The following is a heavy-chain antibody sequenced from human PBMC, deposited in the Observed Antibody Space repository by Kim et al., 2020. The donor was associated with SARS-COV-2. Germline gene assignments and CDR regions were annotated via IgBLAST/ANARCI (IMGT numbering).Heavy chain of an antibody. CDR1: GGSISSYY. J-gene: IGHJ4*02. CDR3: ARGGYGDYLLDY. Sequence: SETLSLTCTVSGGSISSYYWSWIRQPPGKGLEWIGYIYYSGSTNYNPSLKSRVTISVDTSKNQFSLKLSSVTAADTAVYYCARGGYGDYLLDYWGQGTLVTVSS. CDR2: IYYSGST. D-gene: IGHD4-17*01. V-gene: IGHV4-59*01.